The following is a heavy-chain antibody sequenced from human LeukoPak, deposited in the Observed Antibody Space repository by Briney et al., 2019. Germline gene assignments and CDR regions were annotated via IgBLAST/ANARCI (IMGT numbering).Heavy chain of an antibody. Sequence: PGGSLRLSCAASGFTFSSYSMSWVRQAPGKGLEWVSSISSSSSYIYYADSVKGRFTISRDNAKNSLYLQLNSLRAEDTAVYYCARGSRYDSSGYYPYYFDYWGQGTLVTVSS. J-gene: IGHJ4*02. D-gene: IGHD3-22*01. V-gene: IGHV3-21*01. CDR3: ARGSRYDSSGYYPYYFDY. CDR2: ISSSSSYI. CDR1: GFTFSSYS.